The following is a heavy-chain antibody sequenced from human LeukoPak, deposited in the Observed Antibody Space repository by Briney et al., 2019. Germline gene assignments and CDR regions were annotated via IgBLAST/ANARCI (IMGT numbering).Heavy chain of an antibody. V-gene: IGHV4-30-4*01. CDR1: GGSISSGDYY. D-gene: IGHD1-26*01. CDR2: IYYSGST. J-gene: IGHJ4*01. Sequence: PSETLSLTCTVSGGSISSGDYYWSWIRQPPGKGLEWIGYIYYSGSTYYNPSLKSRVTISVDTSKNQFSLKLSSVTAADTAVYYCARGVNSGFDYWGQEPWSPSPQ. CDR3: ARGVNSGFDY.